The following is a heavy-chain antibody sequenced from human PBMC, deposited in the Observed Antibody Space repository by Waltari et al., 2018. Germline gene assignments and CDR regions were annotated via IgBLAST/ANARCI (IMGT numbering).Heavy chain of an antibody. CDR3: ATLKFLGATEDY. J-gene: IGHJ4*02. V-gene: IGHV3-48*01. D-gene: IGHD3-16*01. CDR1: GFTFSSYS. CDR2: ISSSRSTI. Sequence: EVQLVESGGGLVQPGGSLRLSCAASGFTFSSYSMNWVRQAPGKGLEWVSYISSSRSTIYYADSVKGRFTISRDSAKNSLYLQMNSLRAEDTAVYYCATLKFLGATEDYWGQGTLVTVSS.